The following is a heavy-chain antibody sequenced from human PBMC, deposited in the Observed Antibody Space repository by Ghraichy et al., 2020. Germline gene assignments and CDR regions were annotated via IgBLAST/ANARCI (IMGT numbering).Heavy chain of an antibody. CDR3: ASSDHYYDSSGYPFDY. CDR2: TYYRSKWYN. D-gene: IGHD3-22*01. J-gene: IGHJ4*02. V-gene: IGHV6-1*01. Sequence: SQTLSLTCAISGDSVSSNSAAWNWIRQSPSRGLEWLGRTYYRSKWYNDYAVSVKSRITINPDTSKNQFSLQLNSVTPEDTAVYYCASSDHYYDSSGYPFDYWGQGTLVTVSS. CDR1: GDSVSSNSAA.